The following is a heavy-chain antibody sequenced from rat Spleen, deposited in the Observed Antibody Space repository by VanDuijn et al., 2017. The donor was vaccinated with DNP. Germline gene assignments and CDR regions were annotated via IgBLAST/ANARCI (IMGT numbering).Heavy chain of an antibody. D-gene: IGHD1-2*01. CDR2: IRYDGGST. Sequence: EVQLVESGGDLVQPGRSLKLFCAASGFTFSDYYMAWIRQAPTMGLEWVAYIRYDGGSTKYGDSVKGRFTISRDNAENTVYLQMNSLRSEDTATYYCASWSPIAATSTSSYWGQGVMVTVSS. J-gene: IGHJ2*01. CDR1: GFTFSDYY. V-gene: IGHV5-22*01. CDR3: ASWSPIAATSTSSY.